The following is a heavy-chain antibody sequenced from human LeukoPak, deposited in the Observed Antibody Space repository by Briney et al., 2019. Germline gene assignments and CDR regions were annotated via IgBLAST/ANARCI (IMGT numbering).Heavy chain of an antibody. CDR3: TRQLSWASDTGDS. J-gene: IGHJ5*01. CDR2: IRYIGTT. D-gene: IGHD6-13*01. Sequence: PSETLSLTCNVSGGSISGSRRYWGWVRQPPGGGLEWILSIRYIGTTYYNPSLQSRLTISVDNSQNQFYLKLKSVTAADTSMYYCTRQLSWASDTGDSWGQGTLVTVPS. CDR1: GGSISGSRRY. V-gene: IGHV4-39*01.